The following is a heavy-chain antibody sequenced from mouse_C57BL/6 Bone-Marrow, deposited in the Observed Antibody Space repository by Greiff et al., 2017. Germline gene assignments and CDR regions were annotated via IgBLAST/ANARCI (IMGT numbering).Heavy chain of an antibody. CDR1: GYTFTSYG. J-gene: IGHJ3*01. CDR2: IYPRSGNT. V-gene: IGHV1-81*01. CDR3: ARDYSNWGFAY. Sequence: QVQLQQSGAELARPGASVKLSCKASGYTFTSYGISWVKQRTGQGLEWIGEIYPRSGNTYYNEKFKGKATLTADKSSSTAYMALRSLTSEDSAVYFCARDYSNWGFAYWGQGTLVTVSA. D-gene: IGHD2-5*01.